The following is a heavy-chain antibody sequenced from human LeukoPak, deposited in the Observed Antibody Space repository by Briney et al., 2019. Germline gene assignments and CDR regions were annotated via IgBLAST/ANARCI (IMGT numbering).Heavy chain of an antibody. CDR3: ARRLRARHYFDY. V-gene: IGHV1-46*01. CDR2: INPSGGST. J-gene: IGHJ4*02. CDR1: GYTFTSYY. Sequence: ASVKVSCKASGYTFTSYYMHWVRQAPGQGLEWMGIINPSGGSTSYAQKFQGRVTMTRDTSTSTVYMELSSLRSDDTAVYYCARRLRARHYFDYWGQGTLVTVSS.